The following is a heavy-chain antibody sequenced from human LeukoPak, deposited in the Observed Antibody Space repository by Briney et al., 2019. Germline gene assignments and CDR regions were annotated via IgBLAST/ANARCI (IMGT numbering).Heavy chain of an antibody. J-gene: IGHJ4*02. CDR3: SRENGAFSPFGY. D-gene: IGHD2-8*01. Sequence: SETLSLTCDVSGGSVTCTKWWSWVRQPPGQGLEWIGEISLTGLTHYNPSLESRVTVSLDQSKNQLSLNLTSVTAADTAVYYCSRENGAFSPFGYWGQGTLVTVLS. CDR2: ISLTGLT. CDR1: GGSVTCTKW. V-gene: IGHV4-4*02.